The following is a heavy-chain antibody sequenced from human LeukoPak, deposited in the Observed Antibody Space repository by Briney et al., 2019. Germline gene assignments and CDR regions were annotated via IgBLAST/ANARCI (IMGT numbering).Heavy chain of an antibody. J-gene: IGHJ5*02. CDR2: MDHSGSA. V-gene: IGHV4-34*01. Sequence: SETLSLTCAVYGGSFSGYYWSWIRQPPGKGLEWIGEMDHSGSAIYNPSLKSRVTISVDTSKNQFSLKLTSVTAADTAIYYCARGLGRLTHYYFWSGYYQFNWFDPWGQGNLVTASS. D-gene: IGHD3-3*01. CDR3: ARGLGRLTHYYFWSGYYQFNWFDP. CDR1: GGSFSGYY.